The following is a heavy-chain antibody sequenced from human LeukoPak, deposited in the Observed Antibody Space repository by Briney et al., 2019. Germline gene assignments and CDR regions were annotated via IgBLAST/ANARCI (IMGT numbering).Heavy chain of an antibody. CDR3: ARDKDGYNQGEAFDI. V-gene: IGHV4-30-4*01. J-gene: IGHJ3*02. Sequence: SETLSLTCTVSGGSIFSGDYYWSWIRQPPGKGLEWIGYIYYSGSTSYNPSLKSRVTISVDTSKNQFSLKLSSVTAADTAVYYCARDKDGYNQGEAFDIWGQGTMVTVSS. D-gene: IGHD5-24*01. CDR1: GGSIFSGDYY. CDR2: IYYSGST.